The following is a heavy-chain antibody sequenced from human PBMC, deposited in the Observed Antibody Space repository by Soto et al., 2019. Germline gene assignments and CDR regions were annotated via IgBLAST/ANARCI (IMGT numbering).Heavy chain of an antibody. CDR3: ARRRVNNWLDP. Sequence: TSETLSLTCTVSGGSISSSSYYWGWIRQPPGKGLEWIGSIYYSGSTYYNPSLKSRATISVDTSKNQFSLKLSSVTAADTAVYYCARRRVNNWLDPWGQGTLVTVSS. CDR2: IYYSGST. J-gene: IGHJ5*02. V-gene: IGHV4-39*01. CDR1: GGSISSSSYY.